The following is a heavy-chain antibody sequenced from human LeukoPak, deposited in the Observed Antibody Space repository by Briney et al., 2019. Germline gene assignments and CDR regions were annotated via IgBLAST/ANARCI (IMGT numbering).Heavy chain of an antibody. V-gene: IGHV1-69*02. D-gene: IGHD3-3*01. J-gene: IGHJ3*02. CDR1: GGTFSSYT. CDR3: ARAEESFWSGYPAELLAFGI. CDR2: ISPILGIA. Sequence: SVKVSCKASGGTFSSYTISWVRQAPGQGLEWMGRISPILGIANYAQKFQGRVTITADKSTSTAYMELSSLRSEDTAVYYCARAEESFWSGYPAELLAFGIWGQGTMVTVSS.